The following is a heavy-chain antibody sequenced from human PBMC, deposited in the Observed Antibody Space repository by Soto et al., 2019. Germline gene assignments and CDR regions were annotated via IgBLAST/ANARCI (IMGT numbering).Heavy chain of an antibody. CDR3: ARQQSGNWYVYD. CDR2: LYYRGST. D-gene: IGHD1-1*01. Sequence: SLTVTVSGDSIRSSIYYCVWIRQHPGKGLEWIGSLYYRGSTYYNPSLKSRVTISVDTSKNKFSLKLSSVTAADTAVQDGARQQSGNWYVYDCGQGDRGTVSS. J-gene: IGHJ1*01. CDR1: GDSIRSSIYY. V-gene: IGHV4-39*01.